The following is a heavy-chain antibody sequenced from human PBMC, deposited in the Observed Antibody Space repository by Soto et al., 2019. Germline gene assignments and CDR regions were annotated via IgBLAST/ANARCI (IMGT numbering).Heavy chain of an antibody. CDR2: MNPNSGNT. V-gene: IGHV1-8*01. CDR1: GYTFTSYD. Sequence: ASVKVSCKASGYTFTSYDINWVRQATGQGLEWKGWMNPNSGNTGYAQKFQGRVTMTRNTSISTAYMELSSLRSEDTAVYYCARGNVLRFLEWLSPQIYYFDYWGQGTLVTVSS. J-gene: IGHJ4*02. D-gene: IGHD3-3*01. CDR3: ARGNVLRFLEWLSPQIYYFDY.